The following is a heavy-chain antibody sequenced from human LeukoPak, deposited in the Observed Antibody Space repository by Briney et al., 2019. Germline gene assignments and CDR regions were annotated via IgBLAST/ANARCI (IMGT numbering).Heavy chain of an antibody. V-gene: IGHV3-23*01. CDR3: AKDGQTFNSMYDYFDS. CDR1: GFTFRNFA. CDR2: IGGGDT. D-gene: IGHD2-8*01. J-gene: IGHJ4*02. Sequence: GGSLRLSCSASGFTFRNFAISWVRQAPGKGLEWVSSIGGGDTHYADSVKGRFTISRDDSRSTVDLQMSSLRAEDTAVYYCAKDGQTFNSMYDYFDSWGQGTLVAVSS.